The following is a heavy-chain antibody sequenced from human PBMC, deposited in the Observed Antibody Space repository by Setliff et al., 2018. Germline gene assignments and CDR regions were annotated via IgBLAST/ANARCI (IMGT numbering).Heavy chain of an antibody. V-gene: IGHV4-4*02. D-gene: IGHD2-21*01. CDR2: INHSGSI. Sequence: SETLSLTCAVSGDSISSGNWWSWVRQPPEKGLEWIGEINHSGSINYNPSLKSRVTMSVDKSKNQFSLKLTSVTAADTAVYYCARGLVAARYYYYYYMDVWGKGTTVTVSS. CDR1: GDSISSGNW. CDR3: ARGLVAARYYYYYYMDV. J-gene: IGHJ6*03.